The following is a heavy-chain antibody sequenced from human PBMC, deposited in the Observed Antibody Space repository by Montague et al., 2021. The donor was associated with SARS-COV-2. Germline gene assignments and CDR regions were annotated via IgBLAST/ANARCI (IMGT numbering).Heavy chain of an antibody. V-gene: IGHV4-39*02. D-gene: IGHD2-8*01. CDR3: ARLLRSCTNGVCRTYHYYAMDV. Sequence: SETLSLTCTVSGGSISSSNYYWDWIRQPPGKGLEWIGSIYDSGSTYYNPSLKSRVTISVDTSKNHFSLNLNSVTAADTAVYFCARLLRSCTNGVCRTYHYYAMDVWGQGSTVTVSS. CDR2: IYDSGST. J-gene: IGHJ6*02. CDR1: GGSISSSNYY.